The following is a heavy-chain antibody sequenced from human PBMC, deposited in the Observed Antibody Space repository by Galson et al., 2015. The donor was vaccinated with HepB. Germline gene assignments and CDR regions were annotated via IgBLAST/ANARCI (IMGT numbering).Heavy chain of an antibody. CDR3: KADVGA. D-gene: IGHD3-16*01. CDR2: ISYDGSNK. Sequence: SLRLSCAASGFTFSSYAMHWVRQAPGKGLEWVAVISYDGSNKYYADSVKGRFTISRDNAKNSLYLQMNSLRAEDTAVYYCKADVGAWGQGTLVTVSS. V-gene: IGHV3-30-3*01. CDR1: GFTFSSYA. J-gene: IGHJ5*02.